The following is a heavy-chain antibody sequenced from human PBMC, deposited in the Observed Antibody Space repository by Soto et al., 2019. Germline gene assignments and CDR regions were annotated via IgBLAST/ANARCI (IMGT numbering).Heavy chain of an antibody. D-gene: IGHD3-9*01. J-gene: IGHJ4*02. CDR3: ARDAHYDILTGYFGY. Sequence: QVQLVESGGGVVQPGRSLRLSCAASGFTFSSYAMHWVRQAPGKGLEWVAVISYDGSNKYYADSVKGRFTISRDNSKNTLYLQMNSLRAEDTAVYYCARDAHYDILTGYFGYWGQGTLVTVSS. CDR2: ISYDGSNK. CDR1: GFTFSSYA. V-gene: IGHV3-30-3*01.